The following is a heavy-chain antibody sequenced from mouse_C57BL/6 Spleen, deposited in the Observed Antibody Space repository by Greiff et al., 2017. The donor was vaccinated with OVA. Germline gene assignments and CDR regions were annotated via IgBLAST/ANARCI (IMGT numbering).Heavy chain of an antibody. CDR2: ISSGSSTI. Sequence: EVQVVESGGGLVKPGGSLKLSCAASGFTFSDYGMHWVRQAPEKGLEWVAYISSGSSTIYYADTEKGRFTISRDNAKNTLFLQMTSLRSEDTAMYYCARRDQYYYAMDYWGQGTSVTVSS. CDR1: GFTFSDYG. CDR3: ARRDQYYYAMDY. J-gene: IGHJ4*01. V-gene: IGHV5-17*01. D-gene: IGHD3-3*01.